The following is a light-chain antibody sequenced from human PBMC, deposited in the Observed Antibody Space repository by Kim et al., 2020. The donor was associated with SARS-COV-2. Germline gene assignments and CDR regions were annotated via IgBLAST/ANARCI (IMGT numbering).Light chain of an antibody. J-gene: IGLJ2*01. V-gene: IGLV3-1*01. Sequence: VSVSPGETTSITCSGDKLGDKYVCWYQQKAGQSPVLVIYQDSKRPSGIPGRFSGANAGNTATLTISGTQAMDEADYYCQAWDSSVVFGGGTQLTVL. CDR2: QDS. CDR1: KLGDKY. CDR3: QAWDSSVV.